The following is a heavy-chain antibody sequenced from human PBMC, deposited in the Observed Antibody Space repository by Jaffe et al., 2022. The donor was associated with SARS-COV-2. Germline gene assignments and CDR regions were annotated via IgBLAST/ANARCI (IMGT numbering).Heavy chain of an antibody. CDR2: ISGGGGPGT. J-gene: IGHJ4*02. CDR3: AKATGSCFSANNCAGDEKVFDH. D-gene: IGHD1-20*01. Sequence: EVQLVESGGGVVQPGGSLRLSCAASGFIFSTYAMTWVRQAPGKGLEWVATISGGGGPGTYYAESVEGRVTISRDNSKNTLFLQMNSLRAEDTAIYFCAKATGSCFSANNCAGDEKVFDHWGQGTLVSVSS. CDR1: GFIFSTYA. V-gene: IGHV3-23*04.